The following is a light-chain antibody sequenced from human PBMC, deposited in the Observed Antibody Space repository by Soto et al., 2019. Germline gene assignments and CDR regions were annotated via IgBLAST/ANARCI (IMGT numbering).Light chain of an antibody. CDR1: SSDVGSYNL. CDR2: EGS. Sequence: QSVRTQPASVSGSPGQSITISCTGTSSDVGSYNLVSWYQQHPGKAPKLMIYEGSKRPSGVSNRFSGSKSGNTASLTISGLQAEDEADYYCCSYAGSSTHVFGTGTKVTVL. J-gene: IGLJ1*01. V-gene: IGLV2-23*01. CDR3: CSYAGSSTHV.